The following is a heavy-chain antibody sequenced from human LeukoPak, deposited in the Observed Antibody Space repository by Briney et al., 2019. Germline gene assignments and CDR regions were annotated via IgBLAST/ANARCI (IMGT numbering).Heavy chain of an antibody. CDR3: ARQIVVVPAAKGYYGMDV. J-gene: IGHJ6*02. CDR2: ISGSGGST. D-gene: IGHD2-2*01. V-gene: IGHV3-23*01. CDR1: GFTFSSYA. Sequence: GGSLRLSCAASGFTFSSYAMSWVRQAPGKGLEWVSAISGSGGSTYYADSVKGRFTISRDNSKNTLYLQMNSLRAEDTAVYYCARQIVVVPAAKGYYGMDVWGQGTTVTVSS.